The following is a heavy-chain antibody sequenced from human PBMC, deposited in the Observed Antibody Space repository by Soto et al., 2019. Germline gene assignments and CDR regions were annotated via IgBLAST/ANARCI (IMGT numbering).Heavy chain of an antibody. Sequence: QEQVVQSGPAMKEPGSSVNVSCMASGILSSGDGFRWVRQATGQGLDWVGLINPILDSTHYAQNLQGRGSPSVAQSRDTAYLEVTRLSREYTAIYFCATMKRARLVAWGRGTVVTFAA. J-gene: IGHJ5*02. CDR3: ATMKRARLVA. CDR1: GILSSGDG. CDR2: INPILDST. V-gene: IGHV1-69*01.